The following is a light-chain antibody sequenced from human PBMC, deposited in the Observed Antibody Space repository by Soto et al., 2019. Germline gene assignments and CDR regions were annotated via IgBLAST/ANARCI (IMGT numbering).Light chain of an antibody. CDR1: HSLVHSDGSTA. CDR3: MHTTQFPYT. J-gene: IGKJ2*01. Sequence: DIVMTRTPLSSPVTLGQPASISCRSSHSLVHSDGSTALSWLQQRPGQPPRLLIYKMSNRFSGVPDRFSGSGAETDFTLKISRVEAEDVGVYYCMHTTQFPYTFGQGTKLEI. CDR2: KMS. V-gene: IGKV2-24*01.